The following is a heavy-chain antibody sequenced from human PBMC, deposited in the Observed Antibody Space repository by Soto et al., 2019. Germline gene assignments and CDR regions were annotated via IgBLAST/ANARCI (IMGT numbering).Heavy chain of an antibody. V-gene: IGHV1-8*01. D-gene: IGHD6-13*01. CDR2: MNPNSGNA. CDR3: ARARSLRSSWYRGNYYFDY. CDR1: GYTFTSYD. Sequence: ASVKVSCKASGYTFTSYDINWVRQATGQGLEWMGWMNPNSGNAGYAQKFQGRVTMTRNTSISTAYMELSSLRSEDTAVYYCARARSLRSSWYRGNYYFDYWGQGTLVTVS. J-gene: IGHJ4*02.